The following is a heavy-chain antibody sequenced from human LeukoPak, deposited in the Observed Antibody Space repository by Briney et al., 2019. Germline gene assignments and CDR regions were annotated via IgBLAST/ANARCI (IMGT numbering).Heavy chain of an antibody. D-gene: IGHD2-2*01. V-gene: IGHV4-59*01. Sequence: PSETLSLTCTVSGGSIRSYYWGWIRQPPGKGLEWIAYIYYSGSANYNPSLKSRVTISVDTSKNQFSLKLSSVTAADTAVYYCARVIPGREGTSFFDYWAQGTLVTVPS. J-gene: IGHJ4*02. CDR1: GGSIRSYY. CDR3: ARVIPGREGTSFFDY. CDR2: IYYSGSA.